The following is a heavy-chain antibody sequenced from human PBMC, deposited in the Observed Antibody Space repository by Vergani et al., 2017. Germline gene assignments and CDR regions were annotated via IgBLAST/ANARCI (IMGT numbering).Heavy chain of an antibody. J-gene: IGHJ6*02. CDR2: ISSSGSTI. V-gene: IGHV3-11*01. CDR3: AREMATDSGPGCYYYYGMDV. Sequence: QVQLVESGGGLVKPGGSLRLSCAASGFTFSDYYMSWIRQAPGKGLEWVSYISSSGSTIYYADSVKGRFTISRDNAQNSLYLQMNSLRAEDTAVYYCAREMATDSGPGCYYYYGMDVWGQGTTVTVSS. D-gene: IGHD5-24*01. CDR1: GFTFSDYY.